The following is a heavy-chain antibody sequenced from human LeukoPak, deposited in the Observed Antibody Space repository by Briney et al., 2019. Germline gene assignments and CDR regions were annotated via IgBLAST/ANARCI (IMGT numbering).Heavy chain of an antibody. CDR2: INPKSGET. CDR3: ARDQELLWFGELLYIDY. Sequence: ASVKVSCKASGYTFTVYYMHWIRQAPGQGLEWMGWINPKSGETNYAQKFQGRVTMTTDTSTSTAYMELRSLRSDDTAVYYCARDQELLWFGELLYIDYWGQGTLVTVSS. V-gene: IGHV1-2*02. J-gene: IGHJ4*02. CDR1: GYTFTVYY. D-gene: IGHD3-10*01.